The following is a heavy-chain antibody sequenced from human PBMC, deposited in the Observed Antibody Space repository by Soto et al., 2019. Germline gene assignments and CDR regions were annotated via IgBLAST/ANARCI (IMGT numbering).Heavy chain of an antibody. CDR3: APRPYSTTIKGDY. CDR1: GFTFSSYA. CDR2: ISYGGSNK. J-gene: IGHJ4*02. V-gene: IGHV3-30-3*01. D-gene: IGHD5-12*01. Sequence: PGGSLRLSCEASGFTFSSYAMHWVRQAPGKGLEWVAVISYGGSNKYYADSVKGRFTISRDNSKNTLYLQMNSLRAEDTAVYYSAPRPYSTTIKGDYWGQGTLVTVSS.